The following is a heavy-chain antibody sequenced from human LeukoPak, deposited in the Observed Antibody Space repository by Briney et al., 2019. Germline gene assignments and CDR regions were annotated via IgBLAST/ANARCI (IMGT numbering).Heavy chain of an antibody. D-gene: IGHD4-17*01. Sequence: GGSLRLSCAASGFTFSSYAMNWVRQVPGKGLEWVSSISGSGGNTYYADSVKSRFTISRDNSKNTLYLQMNSLRAEDTALYYCARVGIYGDYGRYFDYWGQGTLVTVSS. CDR3: ARVGIYGDYGRYFDY. CDR2: ISGSGGNT. CDR1: GFTFSSYA. V-gene: IGHV3-23*01. J-gene: IGHJ4*02.